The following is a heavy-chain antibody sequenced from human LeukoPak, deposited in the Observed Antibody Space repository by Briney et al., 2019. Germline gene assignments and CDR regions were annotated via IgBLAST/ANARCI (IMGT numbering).Heavy chain of an antibody. D-gene: IGHD5-18*01. CDR2: INPNSGAT. CDR3: ATAGDVDTAMIND. CDR1: GYTFTAYF. Sequence: ASVKVSCKASGYTFTAYFIHWVRQAPRQGLEWMGWINPNSGATNYALKFQGRVTMTSDTSISTAYMELSRLRSDDTAVYYCATAGDVDTAMINDWGQGTLVTVSS. V-gene: IGHV1-2*02. J-gene: IGHJ4*02.